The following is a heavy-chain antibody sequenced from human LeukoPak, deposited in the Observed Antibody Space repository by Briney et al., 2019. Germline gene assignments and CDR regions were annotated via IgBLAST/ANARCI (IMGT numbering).Heavy chain of an antibody. V-gene: IGHV3-23*01. Sequence: GGSLRLSCAASGFTFSSYAMSWVRQAPGKGLEWVSAISGSGGSTYYADSVKGRFTISRDNSKNPLYLQMNSLRAEDTAVYYCVKWDQITMIVVVITNAPDYWGQGTLVTVSS. CDR3: VKWDQITMIVVVITNAPDY. D-gene: IGHD3-22*01. CDR2: ISGSGGST. J-gene: IGHJ4*02. CDR1: GFTFSSYA.